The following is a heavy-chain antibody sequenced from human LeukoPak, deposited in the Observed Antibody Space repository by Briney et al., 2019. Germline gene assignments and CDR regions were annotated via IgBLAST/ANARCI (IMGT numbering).Heavy chain of an antibody. CDR2: TYYRSRWYT. CDR3: ARLDANLADF. V-gene: IGHV6-1*01. D-gene: IGHD2-2*03. CDR1: GDSVSSNSAA. Sequence: SQTLSLTCAISGDSVSSNSAAWNWIRQSPSRGLEWLGRTYYRSRWYTDYALSVRSRITIRPDTSGNQFSLQLDSVTPEDTAVYYCARLDANLADFWGQGTLVTVSS. J-gene: IGHJ4*02.